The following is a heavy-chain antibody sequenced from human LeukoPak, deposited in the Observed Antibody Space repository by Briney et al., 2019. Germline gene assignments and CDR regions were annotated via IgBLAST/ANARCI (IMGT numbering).Heavy chain of an antibody. J-gene: IGHJ4*02. CDR2: LYYDGRS. V-gene: IGHV4-39*01. CDR3: ARRSDSGSDDGEDYFDY. CDR1: GGPINSGTFY. Sequence: TPSETLSLTCTVSGGPINSGTFYWGWIRQPPGKGLEWNGRLYYDGRSYYTPSLKSRVTTSVDTSKTQFSLKLTSVTAADTAVYFCARRSDSGSDDGEDYFDYWVQGTLVTVSS. D-gene: IGHD1-26*01.